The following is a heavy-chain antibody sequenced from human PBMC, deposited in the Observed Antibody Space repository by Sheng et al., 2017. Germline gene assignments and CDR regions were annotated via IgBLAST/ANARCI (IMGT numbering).Heavy chain of an antibody. D-gene: IGHD3-10*01. Sequence: EVQVVESGGGLVQPGGSLRLSCAASGFTVSGNYMTWVRQAPGKGLEWVSVIYSGGSTNYADSVKGRFTISRDNSKNTLYLQMNSLRADDTAVYYCARNLGSGTNYLEYWGQGTLVTVSS. CDR3: ARNLGSGTNYLEY. CDR1: GFTVSGNY. V-gene: IGHV3-53*01. J-gene: IGHJ4*02. CDR2: IYSGGST.